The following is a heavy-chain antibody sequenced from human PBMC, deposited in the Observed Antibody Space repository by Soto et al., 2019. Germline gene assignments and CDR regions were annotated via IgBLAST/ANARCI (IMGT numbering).Heavy chain of an antibody. V-gene: IGHV3-66*01. CDR3: ARESRILLRFGELEHGGFDP. CDR2: IYPGGST. CDR1: GFNVSSNY. D-gene: IGHD3-10*01. J-gene: IGHJ5*02. Sequence: EVQVVESGGGLVHPGGSLRLSCAASGFNVSSNYITWVRQAPGKGLEWVSIIYPGGSTYYADSVRGRFTISRDNSKNTLYLQMNSLGAEDTAVYYCARESRILLRFGELEHGGFDPWGQGTLVTVSS.